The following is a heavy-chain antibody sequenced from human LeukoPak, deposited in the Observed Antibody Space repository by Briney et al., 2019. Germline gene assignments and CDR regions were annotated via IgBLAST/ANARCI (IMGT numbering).Heavy chain of an antibody. D-gene: IGHD3-10*01. CDR1: GYTFTSYG. J-gene: IGHJ5*02. V-gene: IGHV1-18*01. CDR2: ISAYNGNT. Sequence: ASVKVSCKASGYTFTSYGISWVRQAPGQGLEWMGWISAYNGNTNYAQKLQGRVTMTTDTSTTTAYMDLRSLRSDDTAVYYCARVDSSQMVRGVIMTSGFDPWGQGTLVTVSS. CDR3: ARVDSSQMVRGVIMTSGFDP.